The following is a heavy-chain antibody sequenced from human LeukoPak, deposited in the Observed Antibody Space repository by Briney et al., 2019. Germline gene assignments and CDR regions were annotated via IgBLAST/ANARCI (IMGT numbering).Heavy chain of an antibody. J-gene: IGHJ4*02. Sequence: GGSLRLSCAASGFTFSMYSMHWVRQAPGKGLECVSAINSDGSSTYYADSVRGRFTISRDNSKNTLYPQMGSLITEDMAVYYCARVLAGYDYWGQGTLVTVSS. V-gene: IGHV3-64*02. CDR3: ARVLAGYDY. CDR2: INSDGSST. CDR1: GFTFSMYS. D-gene: IGHD2-15*01.